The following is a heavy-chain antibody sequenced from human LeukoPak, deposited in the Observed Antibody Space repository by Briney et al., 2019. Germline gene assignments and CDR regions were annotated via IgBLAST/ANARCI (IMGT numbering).Heavy chain of an antibody. D-gene: IGHD1-20*01. V-gene: IGHV4-39*01. CDR3: ARHGGRYNWSPSD. CDR2: ITYSGTT. CDR1: GGSISSYY. J-gene: IGHJ4*02. Sequence: SETLSLTCTVSGGSISSYYWGWIRQPPGKGLEWIGSITYSGTTHYNASLKSRVTISVDTSKNQFSLRLSSVTAADTAVYSCARHGGRYNWSPSDWGQGTLVTVSS.